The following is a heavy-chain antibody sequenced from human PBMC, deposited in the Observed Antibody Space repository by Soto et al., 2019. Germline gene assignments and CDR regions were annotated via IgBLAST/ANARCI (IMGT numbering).Heavy chain of an antibody. CDR1: GDSVSIGSYY. Sequence: SEPLSLTCTVSGDSVSIGSYYWSWIRQPPGKGLEWIGYIYYSGSANYNPSLMSRVTISVDTSKNQFSLNLSSVTAADTAVYYCARGTYYDFWSGPALNYFDSWGQGTMVTVS. D-gene: IGHD3-3*01. V-gene: IGHV4-61*01. CDR2: IYYSGSA. CDR3: ARGTYYDFWSGPALNYFDS. J-gene: IGHJ3*02.